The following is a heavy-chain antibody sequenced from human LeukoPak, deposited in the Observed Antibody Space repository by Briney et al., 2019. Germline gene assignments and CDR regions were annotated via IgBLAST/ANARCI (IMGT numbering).Heavy chain of an antibody. CDR1: GGSISSYY. V-gene: IGHV4-4*07. CDR3: ARGSGTTSDYYYMYV. Sequence: PSETLSLTCIVSGGSISSYYWSWIRQPAGKGLERIGRIYTSGSTNYNPSLKSRVTMSVDTSKNQFSLKLSSVTAADTAVYYCARGSGTTSDYYYMYVWGKGATVTVSS. D-gene: IGHD1-7*01. J-gene: IGHJ6*03. CDR2: IYTSGST.